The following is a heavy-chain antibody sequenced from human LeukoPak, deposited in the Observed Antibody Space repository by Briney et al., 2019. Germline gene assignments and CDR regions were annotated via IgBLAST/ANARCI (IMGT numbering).Heavy chain of an antibody. D-gene: IGHD3-16*01. CDR2: IYHSGST. V-gene: IGHV4-38-2*02. J-gene: IGHJ6*02. Sequence: SETLSLTCTVSGYSISSGYYWGWIRQPPGKGLEWIGSIYHSGSTYYNPSLKSRVTISVDTSKNQFSLKLSSVTAADTAVYYCARLGDGDYYYYGMDVWGQGTTVTVSS. CDR1: GYSISSGYY. CDR3: ARLGDGDYYYYGMDV.